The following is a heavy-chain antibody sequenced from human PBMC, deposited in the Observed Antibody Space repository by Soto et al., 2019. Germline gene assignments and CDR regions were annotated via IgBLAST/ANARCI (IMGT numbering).Heavy chain of an antibody. CDR3: APRGSIAAAENSGGGY. V-gene: IGHV3-23*01. D-gene: IGHD6-13*01. CDR1: GFTFSSYA. J-gene: IGHJ4*02. CDR2: ISGSGGST. Sequence: GGSLRLSCAASGFTFSSYAMSWVRQAPGKGLEWVSAISGSGGSTYYADSVKGRFTISRDNSKNTLYLQMNSLRAEDTAVYYCAPRGSIAAAENSGGGYWGQGTLVTVSS.